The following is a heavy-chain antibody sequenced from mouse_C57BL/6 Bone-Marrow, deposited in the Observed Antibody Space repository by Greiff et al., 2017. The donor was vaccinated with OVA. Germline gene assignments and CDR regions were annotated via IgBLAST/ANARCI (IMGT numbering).Heavy chain of an antibody. CDR1: GFTFSDYG. V-gene: IGHV5-15*01. Sequence: EVKLVESGGGLVQPGGSLKLSCAASGFTFSDYGMAWVRQAPRTGPEWVAFISNLAYSIYYADTVTGRFTISRENAKNTLYLEMSSLRSEDTAMYYCARHGWFAYWGQGTLVTVSA. J-gene: IGHJ3*01. CDR2: ISNLAYSI. CDR3: ARHGWFAY.